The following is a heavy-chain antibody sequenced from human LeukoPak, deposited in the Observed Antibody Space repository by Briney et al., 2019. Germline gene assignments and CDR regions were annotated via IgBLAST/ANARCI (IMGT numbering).Heavy chain of an antibody. CDR3: ARERRFFWSTTFDY. Sequence: SETLSLTCAVYGGSFSGYYWSWIRQPPGKGLEWIGEINHSGSTNYNPSLKSRVIISVDTSKNQFSLKLSSVTAADTAVYYCARERRFFWSTTFDYWGQGTLVTVSS. J-gene: IGHJ4*02. CDR2: INHSGST. D-gene: IGHD3-3*01. V-gene: IGHV4-34*01. CDR1: GGSFSGYY.